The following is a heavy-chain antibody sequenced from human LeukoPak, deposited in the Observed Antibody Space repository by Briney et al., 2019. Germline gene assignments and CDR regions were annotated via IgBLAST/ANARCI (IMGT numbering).Heavy chain of an antibody. CDR2: MNTVTGDT. J-gene: IGHJ2*01. CDR3: TRSLLGAGVYFDL. CDR1: GYTFTNYD. V-gene: IGHV1-8*01. Sequence: GASVKVSCKASGYTFTNYDINWVRQATGQGPEWMGWMNTVTGDTGYAQKFQGRVTMTRDTSMITAYMELTSLRSEDTAVYYCTRSLLGAGVYFDLWGRGTQVTVSS. D-gene: IGHD7-27*01.